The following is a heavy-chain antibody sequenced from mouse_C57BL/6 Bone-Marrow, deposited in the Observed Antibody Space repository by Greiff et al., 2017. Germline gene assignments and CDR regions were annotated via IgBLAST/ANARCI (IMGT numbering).Heavy chain of an antibody. J-gene: IGHJ2*01. D-gene: IGHD2-3*01. V-gene: IGHV14-4*01. Sequence: EVQLQQSGAELVRPGASVQLSCTASGFNIQDDYLHWVKQRPEQGLEWIGWIDPENGDTEYASKFQGKATITADTSSNTAYLQLSSLTSEDTAVYYCTMVPFDDWGQGTTLTVSS. CDR3: TMVPFDD. CDR2: IDPENGDT. CDR1: GFNIQDDY.